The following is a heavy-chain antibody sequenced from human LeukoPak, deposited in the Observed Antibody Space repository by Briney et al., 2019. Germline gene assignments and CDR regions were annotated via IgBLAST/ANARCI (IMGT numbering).Heavy chain of an antibody. V-gene: IGHV3-7*01. J-gene: IGHJ4*02. CDR2: IKQDGNEK. Sequence: GGSLRLSCAASGFRFNTYWMSWVRQAPGKGLEWVANIKQDGNEKYYADSVKGRFTISRYNGKNSLDLQMNSLRADDTAVYYCARDTLGEGEDANYAVYYFDYWGQGTVVAVSS. D-gene: IGHD4/OR15-4a*01. CDR1: GFRFNTYW. CDR3: ARDTLGEGEDANYAVYYFDY.